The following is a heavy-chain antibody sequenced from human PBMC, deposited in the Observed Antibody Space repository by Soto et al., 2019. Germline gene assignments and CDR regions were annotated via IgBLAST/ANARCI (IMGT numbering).Heavy chain of an antibody. CDR2: ISGSGDST. D-gene: IGHD3-10*01. J-gene: IGHJ4*02. CDR3: AKEGLVRGVINYIDH. Sequence: EVQVLESGGGLVQPGGSLRISCAASGFNFSIYAMTWVRQAPGKGLEWVSSISGSGDSTYYAESVKGRFTISRDNSTKTLYLQMNSLRAEDTSVYYCAKEGLVRGVINYIDHWGQGTLVAVSS. V-gene: IGHV3-23*01. CDR1: GFNFSIYA.